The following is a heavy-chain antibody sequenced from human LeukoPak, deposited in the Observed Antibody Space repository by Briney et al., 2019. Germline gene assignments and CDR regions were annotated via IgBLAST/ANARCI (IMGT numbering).Heavy chain of an antibody. D-gene: IGHD3-10*01. CDR1: GFTFSSYA. J-gene: IGHJ4*02. Sequence: AGGSLRLSCAASGFTFSSYAMHWVRQAPGKRLEWVAVISYDGSNKYYADSVKGRFTISRDNSKNTLYLQMNSLRAEDTAVYYCTRDVEGFGFDYWGQGTLVTVSS. CDR2: ISYDGSNK. V-gene: IGHV3-30*04. CDR3: TRDVEGFGFDY.